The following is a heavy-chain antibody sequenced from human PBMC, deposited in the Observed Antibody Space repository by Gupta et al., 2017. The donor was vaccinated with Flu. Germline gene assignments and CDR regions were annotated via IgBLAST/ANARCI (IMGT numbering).Heavy chain of an antibody. CDR3: ARDQSVRRDGYNTGFDY. J-gene: IGHJ4*02. CDR1: GGSISSGSYY. Sequence: QVQLQESGPGLVKPSQTLSLTCTVSGGSISSGSYYWSWIRQPAGKGLEWIGRIYTSGSTNYNPSLKSRVTISVDTSKNQFSLKLSSVTAADTAVYYCARDQSVRRDGYNTGFDYWGQGTLVTVSS. D-gene: IGHD5-24*01. V-gene: IGHV4-61*02. CDR2: IYTSGST.